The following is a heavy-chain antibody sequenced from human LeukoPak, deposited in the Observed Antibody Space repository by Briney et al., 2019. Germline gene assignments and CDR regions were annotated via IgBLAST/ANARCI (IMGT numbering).Heavy chain of an antibody. V-gene: IGHV3-23*01. D-gene: IGHD3-3*01. CDR1: GFTFSSYA. CDR3: ARDYDFWSGYRGPFAY. Sequence: GGSLRLSCAASGFTFSSYAMSWVRQAPGKGLEWVSAISGSGGSTYYADSVKGRFTISRDNSKNTLYLQMNSLRAEDTAVYYCARDYDFWSGYRGPFAYWGQGTLVTVSS. CDR2: ISGSGGST. J-gene: IGHJ4*02.